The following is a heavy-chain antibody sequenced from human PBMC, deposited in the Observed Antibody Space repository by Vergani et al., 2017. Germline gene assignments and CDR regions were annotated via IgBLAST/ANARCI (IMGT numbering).Heavy chain of an antibody. Sequence: QVQVVQSGAEVKKPGASVKVSCKASGYSFTGYYMYWVRQAPGQGLEWMGRINPNSGGTQYAQKFQGRVTMTRDTSIRTAYMELSRLRSDGTAVYFCARDGIALFPDVISNWLDLWGQGTLVTVSS. V-gene: IGHV1-2*06. J-gene: IGHJ5*02. D-gene: IGHD3-22*01. CDR2: INPNSGGT. CDR3: ARDGIALFPDVISNWLDL. CDR1: GYSFTGYY.